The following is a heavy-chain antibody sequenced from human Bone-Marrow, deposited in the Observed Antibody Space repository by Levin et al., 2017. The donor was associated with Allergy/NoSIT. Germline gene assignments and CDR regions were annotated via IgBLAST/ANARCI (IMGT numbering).Heavy chain of an antibody. V-gene: IGHV5-51*01. J-gene: IGHJ5*02. CDR2: IYPDDSDT. D-gene: IGHD3-22*01. Sequence: HGESLKISCEASGYTFKNYWIGWVRQMPGKGLEWMGIIYPDDSDTRYSPSFQGQVTISADKSINTVYLQWSSLKASDTAMYYCARHYDSSGYWGFDPWGQGTLVTVSS. CDR1: GYTFKNYW. CDR3: ARHYDSSGYWGFDP.